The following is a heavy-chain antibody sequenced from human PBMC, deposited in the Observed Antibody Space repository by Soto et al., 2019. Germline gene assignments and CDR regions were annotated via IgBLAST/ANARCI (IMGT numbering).Heavy chain of an antibody. CDR1: GYTFTSYY. J-gene: IGHJ6*02. Sequence: ASVKVSCKASGYTFTSYYMNWVRQAPGQGLEWMGWINPNSGGTNYAQKFQGRVTMTRDTSTSTAYMELSRLRSDDTAVYYCASVDCSCTSCSHALDVWGQGTMVTVSS. CDR2: INPNSGGT. V-gene: IGHV1-2*02. CDR3: ASVDCSCTSCSHALDV. D-gene: IGHD2-2*01.